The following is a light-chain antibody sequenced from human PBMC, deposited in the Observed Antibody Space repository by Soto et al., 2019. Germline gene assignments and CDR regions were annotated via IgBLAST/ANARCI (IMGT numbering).Light chain of an antibody. CDR2: EDT. CDR1: SRDVGNYNL. J-gene: IGLJ2*01. V-gene: IGLV2-23*01. CDR3: CSYAGTSTYV. Sequence: QSALTQSASVSGSPGQSITISCTGTSRDVGNYNLVSWYQQHPGKAPKLIIYEDTKRPSGVSSRFSGSKSAFTASLTISAVQADDEVHYYCCSYAGTSTYVFGGGTKLTVL.